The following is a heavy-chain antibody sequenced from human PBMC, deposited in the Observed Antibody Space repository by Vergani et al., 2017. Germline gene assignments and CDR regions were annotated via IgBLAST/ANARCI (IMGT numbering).Heavy chain of an antibody. CDR2: ISYDGSNK. CDR1: GFTFSSYG. D-gene: IGHD6-19*01. CDR3: AKDGGYSSEAPMDV. V-gene: IGHV3-30*18. J-gene: IGHJ6*03. Sequence: QVQLVESGGGVVQPGRSLRLSCAASGFTFSSYGMHWVRQAPGKGLEWVAVISYDGSNKYYADSVKGRFTISRDNSKNTLYLQMNSLRAEDTAVYYCAKDGGYSSEAPMDVWGKGTTVTVSS.